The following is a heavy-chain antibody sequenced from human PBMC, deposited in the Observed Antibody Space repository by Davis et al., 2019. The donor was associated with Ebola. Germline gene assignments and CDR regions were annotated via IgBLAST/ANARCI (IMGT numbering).Heavy chain of an antibody. V-gene: IGHV3-74*01. D-gene: IGHD3-16*01. Sequence: GESLKISCAASGFTFSRYWMHWVRQAPGKGLVWVARINSDGSSTSYADSVQGRFTISRDNTKNTLYLHMNSLRAEDTAVYSCAREDVCDMKHPQWGSCFDFWGQGTLVTVSS. CDR3: AREDVCDMKHPQWGSCFDF. CDR1: GFTFSRYW. CDR2: INSDGSST. J-gene: IGHJ4*02.